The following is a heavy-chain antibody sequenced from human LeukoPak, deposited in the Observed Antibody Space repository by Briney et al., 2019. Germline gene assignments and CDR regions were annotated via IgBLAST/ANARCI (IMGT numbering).Heavy chain of an antibody. D-gene: IGHD3-10*02. CDR3: AELGITMIGGV. J-gene: IGHJ6*04. Sequence: HPGGSLRLSCAASGFTFSHHGMHWVRQAPGKGLEWVAFIRNDGSNNYYADSVKGRFTISRDNAKNSLYLQMNSLRAEDTAVYYCAELGITMIGGVWGKGTTVTISS. CDR2: IRNDGSNN. V-gene: IGHV3-30*02. CDR1: GFTFSHHG.